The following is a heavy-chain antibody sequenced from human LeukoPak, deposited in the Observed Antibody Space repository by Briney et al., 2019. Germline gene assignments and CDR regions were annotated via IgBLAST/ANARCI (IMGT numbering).Heavy chain of an antibody. J-gene: IGHJ5*02. CDR2: IIGSGGST. V-gene: IGHV3-23*01. Sequence: GGSLRLSCAACIFIFNSDAVMAVRQAPGKGLEWVSAIIGSGGSTYYADSVKGRFTISRDNSKNTLYLQMNSLRAEDTAVYYCTRERGTYNWFAPWGQGTLVTVSS. CDR1: IFIFNSDA. CDR3: TRERGTYNWFAP.